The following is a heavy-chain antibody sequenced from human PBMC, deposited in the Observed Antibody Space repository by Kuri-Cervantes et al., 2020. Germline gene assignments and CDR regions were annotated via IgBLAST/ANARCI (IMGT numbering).Heavy chain of an antibody. J-gene: IGHJ2*01. Sequence: SETLSLTCTVSGGSISGYYWSWIRQPPGKGLEWIAYIYYSGSTNYNPSLKSRVTISVDTSKNQFSLKLSSVTAADTAVYYCARVSSGWYGYFDLWGRGTLVTVSS. V-gene: IGHV4-59*13. CDR1: GGSISGYY. CDR2: IYYSGST. CDR3: ARVSSGWYGYFDL. D-gene: IGHD6-19*01.